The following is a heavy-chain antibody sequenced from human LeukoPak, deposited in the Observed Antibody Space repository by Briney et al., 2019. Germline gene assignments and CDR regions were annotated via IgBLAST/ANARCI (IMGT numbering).Heavy chain of an antibody. V-gene: IGHV3-7*01. CDR2: IKQDGSEK. J-gene: IGHJ3*02. Sequence: GGSLRLSCAASGFTFSSYWMSWVRQAPGKGLEWVANIKQDGSEKYYVDSVKGRFTISRDNAKNSLYLQMNSLRAEDTAVYYCARGVESGSYRVDAFDIWGQGTTVTVSS. CDR1: GFTFSSYW. D-gene: IGHD1-26*01. CDR3: ARGVESGSYRVDAFDI.